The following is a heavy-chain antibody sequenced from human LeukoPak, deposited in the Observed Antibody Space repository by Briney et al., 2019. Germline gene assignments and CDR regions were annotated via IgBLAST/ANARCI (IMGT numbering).Heavy chain of an antibody. CDR1: GGSISSYY. Sequence: SETLSLTCTVCGGSISSYYWSWIRQPPAKGREGIGYIYYSGSNNYNPSLKSRVTISVDTSKDQFSLKLTSVTAADTAVYYCASQDFGYYYGSGSYLPYFDYWGQGTLVTVS. J-gene: IGHJ4*02. V-gene: IGHV4-59*08. CDR2: IYYSGSN. D-gene: IGHD3-10*01. CDR3: ASQDFGYYYGSGSYLPYFDY.